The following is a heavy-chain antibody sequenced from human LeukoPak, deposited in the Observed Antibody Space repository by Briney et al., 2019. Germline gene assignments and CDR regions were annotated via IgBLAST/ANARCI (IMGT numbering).Heavy chain of an antibody. J-gene: IGHJ4*02. CDR3: VVGGSPGY. CDR1: GLAFSAYK. CDR2: ISTDGYTT. Sequence: GGSTRLSCAASGLAFSAYKMHWVRQAPRKGLVWVSRISTDGYTTDYADFVQGRFTASRDNTKNTWSLEMNSLRAEDTAVYYCVVGGSPGYWGQGTLVTVSS. V-gene: IGHV3-74*01. D-gene: IGHD2-15*01.